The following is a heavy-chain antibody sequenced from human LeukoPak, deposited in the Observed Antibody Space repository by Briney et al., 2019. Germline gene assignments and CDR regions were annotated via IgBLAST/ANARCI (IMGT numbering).Heavy chain of an antibody. D-gene: IGHD7-27*01. CDR1: GFTFTGYF. CDR2: IHPNNGGT. Sequence: ASVKVSCKASGFTFTGYFIHWVRQAPGQGLEWMGWIHPNNGGTKYAQKFQGRVTMTRDTSINTDYMELSGLRSDDTALYYCTRDGFSGAAFDYWGQGTLVTVSS. V-gene: IGHV1-2*02. CDR3: TRDGFSGAAFDY. J-gene: IGHJ4*02.